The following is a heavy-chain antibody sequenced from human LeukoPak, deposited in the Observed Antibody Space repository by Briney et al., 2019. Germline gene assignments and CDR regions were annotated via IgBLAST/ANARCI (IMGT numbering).Heavy chain of an antibody. CDR3: ARGRRDGYNYVGLAFDY. V-gene: IGHV6-1*01. J-gene: IGHJ4*02. D-gene: IGHD5-24*01. Sequence: SQTLSLTCAISGDSVSSNSAAWNWIRQSPARGLEWHGRKYYRPKRYNDYAVSVKSRITITPDTSKNQFSLQLNSVTPEDTAVYYCARGRRDGYNYVGLAFDYWGQGTLVTVSS. CDR2: KYYRPKRYN. CDR1: GDSVSSNSAA.